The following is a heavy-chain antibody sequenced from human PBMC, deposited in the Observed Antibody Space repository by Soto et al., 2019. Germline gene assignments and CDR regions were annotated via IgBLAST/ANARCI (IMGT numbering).Heavy chain of an antibody. V-gene: IGHV1-18*04. Sequence: QVQLVQSGADVKKPGASVKVSCKASGYTFINNAITWVRQAPGQGLEWMGWISTENGNTNYAQNLQGRVILTRDRSTNTAYMELRSLRPEDTATYYCARDSSSGTFDNWGQGALVTVSS. D-gene: IGHD3-22*01. CDR3: ARDSSSGTFDN. J-gene: IGHJ4*02. CDR2: ISTENGNT. CDR1: GYTFINNA.